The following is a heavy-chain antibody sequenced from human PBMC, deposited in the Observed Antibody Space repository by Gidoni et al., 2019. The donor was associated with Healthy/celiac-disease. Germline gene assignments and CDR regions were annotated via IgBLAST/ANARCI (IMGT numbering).Heavy chain of an antibody. CDR3: ARDGGEVQYYDSSGYIVRYFDY. V-gene: IGHV1-69*01. J-gene: IGHJ4*02. D-gene: IGHD3-22*01. CDR1: GGTLSSYA. Sequence: QVQLVQSGAEVKKPGSSVKVSCKASGGTLSSYASSWVRQAPGQGLEWMGGILPTFGTATYAQKFQGRVTITADESTSTAYMELSSLRSEDTAVYYCARDGGEVQYYDSSGYIVRYFDYWGQGTLVTVSS. CDR2: ILPTFGTA.